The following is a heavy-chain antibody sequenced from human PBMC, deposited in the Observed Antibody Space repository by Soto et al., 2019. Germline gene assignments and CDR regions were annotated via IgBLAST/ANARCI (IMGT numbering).Heavy chain of an antibody. Sequence: SETLSLTCTVSGGSISSSSYYWGWIRQPPGKGLEWIGSIYYSGSTYYNPSLKSRVTISVDTSKNQFSLKLSSVTAADTAVYYCARGDYYYYGMDVWGQGTTVTVSS. J-gene: IGHJ6*02. V-gene: IGHV4-39*01. CDR1: GGSISSSSYY. CDR2: IYYSGST. CDR3: ARGDYYYYGMDV.